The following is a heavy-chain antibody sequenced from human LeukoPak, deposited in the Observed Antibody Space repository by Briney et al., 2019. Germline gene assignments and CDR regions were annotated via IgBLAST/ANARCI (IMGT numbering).Heavy chain of an antibody. J-gene: IGHJ5*02. CDR1: GFTFSSYS. Sequence: GGSLRLSCAASGFTFSSYSMNWVRQAPGKGLEWVSSISSSSSYIYYADSVKGRFTISRDNAKNSLYPQMNSLRAEDTAVYYCARDRITGTPSPRPNWFDPWGQGTLVTVSS. V-gene: IGHV3-21*01. D-gene: IGHD1-20*01. CDR3: ARDRITGTPSPRPNWFDP. CDR2: ISSSSSYI.